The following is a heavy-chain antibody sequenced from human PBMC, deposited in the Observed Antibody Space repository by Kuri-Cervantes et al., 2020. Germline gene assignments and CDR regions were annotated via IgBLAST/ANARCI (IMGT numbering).Heavy chain of an antibody. D-gene: IGHD3-3*01. V-gene: IGHV3-53*01. CDR2: IYSGGST. CDR1: GFTVSSNY. Sequence: GESLKISCAASGFTVSSNYMSWVRQAPGKGLEWVSVIYSGGSTYYADSVKGRFTISRDNSKNTLYLQMNSLRAEDTAVYYCARDGGYDFWSGYYSVYYYYGMDVWGQGTTVTVSS. J-gene: IGHJ6*02. CDR3: ARDGGYDFWSGYYSVYYYYGMDV.